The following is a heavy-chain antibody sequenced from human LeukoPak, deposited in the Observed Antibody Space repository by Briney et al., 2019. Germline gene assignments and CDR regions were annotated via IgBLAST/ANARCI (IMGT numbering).Heavy chain of an antibody. J-gene: IGHJ4*02. CDR2: IYYSGST. Sequence: SETLSLTCTVSGGSISSYYWSWTRQPPGKGLEWIGYIYYSGSTNYNPSLKSRVTISVDTSKNQFSLKVTSVTAADTALYYCARERIERYTYASSDFDYWGRGTLVTVSS. V-gene: IGHV4-59*12. D-gene: IGHD5-18*01. CDR1: GGSISSYY. CDR3: ARERIERYTYASSDFDY.